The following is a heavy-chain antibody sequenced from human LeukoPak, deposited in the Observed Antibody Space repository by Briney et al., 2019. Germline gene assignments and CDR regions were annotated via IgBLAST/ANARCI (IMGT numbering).Heavy chain of an antibody. Sequence: PGGSLRLSCAASGFNFNDYAMTWVRQAPGKGLEWVAFIRYDGSNKYYADSVKGRFTISRDNSKNTLYLQMNSLRAEDTAVYYCAKVVEGYYYMDVWGKGTTVTVSS. V-gene: IGHV3-30*02. J-gene: IGHJ6*03. CDR3: AKVVEGYYYMDV. CDR2: IRYDGSNK. D-gene: IGHD2-21*01. CDR1: GFNFNDYA.